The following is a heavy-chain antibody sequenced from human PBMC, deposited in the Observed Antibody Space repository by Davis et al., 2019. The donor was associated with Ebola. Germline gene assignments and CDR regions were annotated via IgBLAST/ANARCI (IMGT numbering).Heavy chain of an antibody. CDR1: GFTFSSYG. J-gene: IGHJ4*02. CDR3: ASKGGGYDLTFDY. D-gene: IGHD5-12*01. CDR2: IWYDGSNK. Sequence: GGSLRLSCAASGFTFSSYGMHWVRQAPGKGLEWVAVIWYDGSNKYYADSVKGRFTISRDNSKNTLYLQMNSLRAEDTAVYYCASKGGGYDLTFDYWGQGTLVTVSS. V-gene: IGHV3-33*01.